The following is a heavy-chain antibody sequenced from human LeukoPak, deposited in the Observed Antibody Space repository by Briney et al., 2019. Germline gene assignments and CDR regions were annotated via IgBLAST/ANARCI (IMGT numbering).Heavy chain of an antibody. V-gene: IGHV3-21*01. CDR1: GFTFSSYS. D-gene: IGHD6-19*01. J-gene: IGHJ5*02. Sequence: PGGSLRLSCAASGFTFSSYSMNWVRQAPGKGLEWVSSISSSSSYIYYADSVKGRFTISRDNAKNSLYLQMNSLRAEDTAVYYCARSQWLGDWLDPWGQGTLVTVSS. CDR3: ARSQWLGDWLDP. CDR2: ISSSSSYI.